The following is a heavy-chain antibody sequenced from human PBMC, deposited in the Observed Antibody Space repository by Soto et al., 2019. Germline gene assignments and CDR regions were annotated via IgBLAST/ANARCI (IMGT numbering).Heavy chain of an antibody. CDR1: EGTFNSYA. Sequence: QAQVVQSGAEVRKPGSSVKLSCKASEGTFNSYAIAWVRQAPGQGLEWMGGIIPYYNTLNYAQKFQDRDTITSDDSTHTVYLELSSPRSDDTAVYFFASGASRWYPYFYDSWGQGILVTVSS. D-gene: IGHD6-13*01. CDR3: ASGASRWYPYFYDS. J-gene: IGHJ4*02. V-gene: IGHV1-69*01. CDR2: IIPYYNTL.